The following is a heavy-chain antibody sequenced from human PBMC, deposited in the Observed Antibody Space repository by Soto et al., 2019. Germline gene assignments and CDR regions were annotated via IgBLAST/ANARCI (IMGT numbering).Heavy chain of an antibody. D-gene: IGHD3-16*01. J-gene: IGHJ4*02. V-gene: IGHV1-18*01. CDR1: GYTFHNYG. CDR2: ISAYNYNT. CDR3: AGIKGVFRLVFDY. Sequence: ASVKVSCKASGYTFHNYGVNWVRQAPGHGLEWMGRISAYNYNTHYAQNFEGRVTMTTDTSTSTAYMELRSLRSDDTAIYYCAGIKGVFRLVFDYLDKGTQVTASS.